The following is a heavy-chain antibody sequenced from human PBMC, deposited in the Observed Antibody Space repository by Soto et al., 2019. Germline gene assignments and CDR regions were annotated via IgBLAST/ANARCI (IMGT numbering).Heavy chain of an antibody. V-gene: IGHV3-23*01. Sequence: EVQLLESGGGLVQPGGSLRLSCAASGFTFSSHAMIWVRQAPGQGLEWVLALSGSGGSTYYADSVKGRFTISRDNPTNTLYRQRNNLRAEETAVYYCAKASGGIMVATAPYYYGMGVWGQGNTVTVPS. CDR3: AKASGGIMVATAPYYYGMGV. D-gene: IGHD2-21*02. J-gene: IGHJ6*02. CDR1: GFTFSSHA. CDR2: LSGSGGST.